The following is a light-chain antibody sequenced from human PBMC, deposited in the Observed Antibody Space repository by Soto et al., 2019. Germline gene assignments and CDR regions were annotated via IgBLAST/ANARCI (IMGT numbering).Light chain of an antibody. CDR1: SSDVGSYNL. CDR2: EVT. CDR3: SSYAGSSIFVV. V-gene: IGLV2-23*02. Sequence: QSALTQPASVSGSPGQSITISCTGTSSDVGSYNLVSWYQHLPGKAPKLMIFEVTKRPSGVSTRFSGSKSGNTASLTISGLAAEDEADYYCSSYAGSSIFVVFGGGTKLTVL. J-gene: IGLJ2*01.